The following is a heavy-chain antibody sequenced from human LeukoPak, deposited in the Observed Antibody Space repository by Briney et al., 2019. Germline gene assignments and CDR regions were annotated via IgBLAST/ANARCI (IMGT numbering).Heavy chain of an antibody. V-gene: IGHV3-23*01. D-gene: IGHD6-13*01. Sequence: GGSLRLSCAASGFTFSSYAMTWVRQAPGKGLEWVSSITDSGHGTYYADSVRGRFTVSRDNSKDTLHLQMNSLRAEDTAVYYCAKATLAADAYYYGMDVWGQGTTVSVSS. CDR2: ITDSGHGT. CDR1: GFTFSSYA. J-gene: IGHJ6*02. CDR3: AKATLAADAYYYGMDV.